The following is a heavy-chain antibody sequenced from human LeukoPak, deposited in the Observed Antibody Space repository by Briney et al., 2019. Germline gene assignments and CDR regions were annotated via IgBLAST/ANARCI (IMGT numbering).Heavy chain of an antibody. CDR1: GLTSSNFG. D-gene: IGHD6-6*01. Sequence: GGSLRLSCAASGLTSSNFGMSWVRQAPGQGLEWVSGISGSGDRTYYADSVKGRFTISRDNSKNTLNLQMNSLRADDTAVYFCAKAKYSSLSYYFDSWGQGTLVTVSS. V-gene: IGHV3-23*01. CDR3: AKAKYSSLSYYFDS. J-gene: IGHJ4*02. CDR2: ISGSGDRT.